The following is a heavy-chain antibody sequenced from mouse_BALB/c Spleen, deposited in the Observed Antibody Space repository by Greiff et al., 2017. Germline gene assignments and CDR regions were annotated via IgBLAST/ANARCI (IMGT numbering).Heavy chain of an antibody. CDR2: ISYDGSN. J-gene: IGHJ4*01. V-gene: IGHV3-6*02. Sequence: EVQLVESGPGLVKPSQSLSLTCSVTGYSITSGYYWNWIRQFPGNKLEWMGYISYDGSNNYNPSLKNRISITRDTSKNQFFLKLNSVTTEDTATYYCATGNYRDAMDYWGQGTSVTVSS. D-gene: IGHD2-1*01. CDR3: ATGNYRDAMDY. CDR1: GYSITSGYY.